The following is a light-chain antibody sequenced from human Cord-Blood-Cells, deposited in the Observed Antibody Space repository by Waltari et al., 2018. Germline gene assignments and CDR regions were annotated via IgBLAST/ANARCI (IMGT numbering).Light chain of an antibody. Sequence: QSALTQPASVSGSPGQSITISCTGTSSDVGGYNYVSWYQQHPGKAPKLMIYDVSNLPSGVSNLFSGSKSGNTASLTISGLQSDDEADYYCSSYTSSSTYVFGTGTKVTVL. CDR2: DVS. CDR3: SSYTSSSTYV. V-gene: IGLV2-14*01. CDR1: SSDVGGYNY. J-gene: IGLJ1*01.